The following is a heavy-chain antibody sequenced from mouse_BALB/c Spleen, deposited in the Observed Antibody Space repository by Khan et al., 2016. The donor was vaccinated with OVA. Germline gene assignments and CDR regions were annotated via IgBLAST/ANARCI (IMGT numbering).Heavy chain of an antibody. Sequence: EVELVESGGGFVKPGGSLKLSCSASGFTFSSYAMSWVRQTPEKRLEWVATISTGGHSTFYADSVKGRFSFSRDNAKNTLYLQMSSLRSEDTAMYYCARSLVDYYAMDYWGQGTSVTVSA. CDR2: ISTGGHST. CDR3: ARSLVDYYAMDY. J-gene: IGHJ4*01. V-gene: IGHV5-9-3*01. D-gene: IGHD2-2*01. CDR1: GFTFSSYA.